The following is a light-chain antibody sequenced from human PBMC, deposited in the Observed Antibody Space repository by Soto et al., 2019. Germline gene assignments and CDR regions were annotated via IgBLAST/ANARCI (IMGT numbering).Light chain of an antibody. Sequence: EVVLTQSPDTLSLSPGERATLSCRASERVSSSYFAWYQQKAGHAPRLLIYAASRRAAGIPDRFSGGGYETDVTRTISRLEPEDFAVYYCQQYGTSPPITFGQGTKVEIK. J-gene: IGKJ2*01. CDR1: ERVSSSY. CDR3: QQYGTSPPIT. V-gene: IGKV3-20*01. CDR2: AAS.